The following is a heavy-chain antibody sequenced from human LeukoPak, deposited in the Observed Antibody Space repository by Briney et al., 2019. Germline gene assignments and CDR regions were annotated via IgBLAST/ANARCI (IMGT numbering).Heavy chain of an antibody. CDR3: ARDMSYHEFDY. V-gene: IGHV3-21*01. Sequence: PGGSLRLSCAASGFTFSTYDMTWVRQAPGKGLEWVAYISRSSSHIYYADSMKGRLTISRDNARSSVYLQMDSLRDEDTAIYYCARDMSYHEFDYWGQGTLVTVSS. D-gene: IGHD1-26*01. J-gene: IGHJ4*02. CDR2: ISRSSSHI. CDR1: GFTFSTYD.